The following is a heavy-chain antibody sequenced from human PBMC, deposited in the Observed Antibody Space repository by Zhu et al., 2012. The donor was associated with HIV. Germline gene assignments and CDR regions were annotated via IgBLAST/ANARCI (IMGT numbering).Heavy chain of an antibody. D-gene: IGHD1-14*01. CDR3: SEGFRTWYIGY. J-gene: IGHJ4*02. CDR1: GGSINTRNNC. CDR2: VCPGGSS. Sequence: QVQLQESGPGLVKPSGTLSLTCSVSGGSINTRNNCWSWVRQPPGKGLEWIGEVCPGGSSNYNPSLESRATILVDNSRNQYFLMLTSVTAADTAVYYCSEGFRTWYIGYWGQGILVTVSS. V-gene: IGHV4-4*02.